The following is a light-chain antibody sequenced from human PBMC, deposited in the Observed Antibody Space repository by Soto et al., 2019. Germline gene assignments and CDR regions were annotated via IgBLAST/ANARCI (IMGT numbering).Light chain of an antibody. CDR3: QQYNSYSPTYS. CDR1: QSISSW. J-gene: IGKJ2*01. CDR2: KAS. Sequence: DIQMTQSPSTLSASVGDRVTGTCRASQSISSWLAWYQQKPGKAPKLLIYKASSLESGVPSRFSGSGSGTEFNLTISSLQPDDFATYYCQQYNSYSPTYSFGQGTKLEIK. V-gene: IGKV1-5*03.